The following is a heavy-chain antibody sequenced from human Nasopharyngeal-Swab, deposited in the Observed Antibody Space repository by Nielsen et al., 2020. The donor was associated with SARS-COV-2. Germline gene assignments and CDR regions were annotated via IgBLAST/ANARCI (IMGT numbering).Heavy chain of an antibody. CDR3: ARDGLDYDFWSAYFMDV. Sequence: GGSLRLSCAASGFTFSSYWMSWVSQAPGKGLEWVANIKQDGSEKYYVDSVKGRFTIARDNAKNSLYLQMNSLRAEDTAVYYCARDGLDYDFWSAYFMDVWGQGTTVTVSS. D-gene: IGHD3-3*01. CDR2: IKQDGSEK. CDR1: GFTFSSYW. J-gene: IGHJ6*02. V-gene: IGHV3-7*01.